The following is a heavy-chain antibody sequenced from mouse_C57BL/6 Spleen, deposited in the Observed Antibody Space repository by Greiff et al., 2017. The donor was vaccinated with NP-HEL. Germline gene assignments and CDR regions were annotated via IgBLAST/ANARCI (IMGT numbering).Heavy chain of an antibody. V-gene: IGHV3-6*01. CDR3: ARNWDRYWYFDV. Sequence: EVKVEESGPGLVKPSQSLSLTCSVTGYSITSGYYWNWIRQFPGNKLEWMGYISYDGSNNYNPSLKNRISITRDTSKNQFFLKLKSVTTEDTATYYGARNWDRYWYFDVWGTGTTVTVSS. J-gene: IGHJ1*03. CDR1: GYSITSGYY. D-gene: IGHD4-1*01. CDR2: ISYDGSN.